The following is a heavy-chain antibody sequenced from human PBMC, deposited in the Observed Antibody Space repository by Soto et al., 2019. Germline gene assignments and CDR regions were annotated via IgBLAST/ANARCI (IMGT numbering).Heavy chain of an antibody. CDR2: INHSGST. Sequence: LSLTCAVYGGSFSGYYWSWIRQPPGKGLEWIGEINHSGSTNYNPSLKSRVTISVNTSKNQFSLKLSSVTAADTAVYYCARVRVLDSSGWYPPAFYYYYGMDVWGQGTTVTVSS. V-gene: IGHV4-34*01. CDR1: GGSFSGYY. CDR3: ARVRVLDSSGWYPPAFYYYYGMDV. J-gene: IGHJ6*02. D-gene: IGHD6-19*01.